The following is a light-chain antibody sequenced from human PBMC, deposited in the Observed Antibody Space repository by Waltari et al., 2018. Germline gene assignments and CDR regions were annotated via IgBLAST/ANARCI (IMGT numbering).Light chain of an antibody. CDR3: QKYNSAPPT. J-gene: IGKJ1*01. Sequence: DIQMTQSPSSLSASVGDRVSLTCRASLGISNYLAWYQQRPGKAPRLLIYAASTLQPGVPSRFRGSGAGTDFTLSIDSLQPEDAATYYCQKYNSAPPTFVPGTEVEIK. V-gene: IGKV1-27*01. CDR1: LGISNY. CDR2: AAS.